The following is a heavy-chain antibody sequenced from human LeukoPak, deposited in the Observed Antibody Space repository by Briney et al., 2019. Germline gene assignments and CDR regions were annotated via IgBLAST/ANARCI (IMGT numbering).Heavy chain of an antibody. CDR1: GYTFTNYG. CDR3: ARSDLATITAGPFEY. V-gene: IGHV1-18*01. J-gene: IGHJ4*02. D-gene: IGHD5-12*01. Sequence: ASVKVSCKASGYTFTNYGITWVRQAPGQGLEWMGWISGHQGNTRYAQNFQGRVTMTIDTSTSTAYMDLRSLRSDDTAIYFCARSDLATITAGPFEYWGQGTLVAVSS. CDR2: ISGHQGNT.